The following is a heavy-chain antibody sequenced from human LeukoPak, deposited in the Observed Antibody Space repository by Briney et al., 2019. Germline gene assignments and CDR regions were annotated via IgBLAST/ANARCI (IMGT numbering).Heavy chain of an antibody. J-gene: IGHJ4*02. Sequence: SETLSLTCTVSGGSISSSSYYWGWIRQPPGKGLEWIGSIYYSGSTYYNPSLKSRVTISVDTSKNQFSLKLSSVTAADTAVYYCARGAVIAVAGNYFDYWGQGTLVTVSS. CDR3: ARGAVIAVAGNYFDY. CDR2: IYYSGST. V-gene: IGHV4-39*07. CDR1: GGSISSSSYY. D-gene: IGHD6-19*01.